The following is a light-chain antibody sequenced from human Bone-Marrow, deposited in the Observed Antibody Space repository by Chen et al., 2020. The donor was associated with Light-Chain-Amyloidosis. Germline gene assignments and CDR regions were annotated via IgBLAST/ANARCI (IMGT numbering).Light chain of an antibody. V-gene: IGLV3-1*01. CDR1: ELGDRY. CDR2: RDK. CDR3: QAWDSPRRTVV. Sequence: SYELTQPPSVSVSPGQTATITCSGDELGDRYVSCYQQKTGQSPVLVINRDKKRPSGIPERFSGSNSGNTATLTISGTQAMDEADYYCQAWDSPRRTVVFGGGTKLTVV. J-gene: IGLJ2*01.